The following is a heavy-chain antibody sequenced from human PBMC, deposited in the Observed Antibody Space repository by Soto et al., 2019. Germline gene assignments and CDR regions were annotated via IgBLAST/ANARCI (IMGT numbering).Heavy chain of an antibody. Sequence: ASVKVSCKASGYTFTSYDINWVRQATGQGLEWMGWMNPNSGNTGYAQKFQGRVTMTRNTSISTAYMELSSLRSEDTAVYYCARARSIVVVPAADAFDIWGQGTMVTVSS. CDR2: MNPNSGNT. CDR3: ARARSIVVVPAADAFDI. V-gene: IGHV1-8*01. CDR1: GYTFTSYD. J-gene: IGHJ3*02. D-gene: IGHD2-2*01.